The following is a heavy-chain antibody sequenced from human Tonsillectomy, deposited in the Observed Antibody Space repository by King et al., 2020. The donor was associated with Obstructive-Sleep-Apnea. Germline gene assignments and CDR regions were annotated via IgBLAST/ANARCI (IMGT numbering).Heavy chain of an antibody. V-gene: IGHV4-4*02. CDR1: GGSISSTNW. J-gene: IGHJ4*02. Sequence: VPLQESGPGLVKPSGTLSLTCAVSGGSISSTNWWSWVRQPPGKGLEWIGEIYHSGSTNYNPSLKNRVTISIDKSENQFSLKLPSMTSADTAVYYCASGNSTSPGYWGQGTLVTVSS. CDR3: ASGNSTSPGY. CDR2: IYHSGST. D-gene: IGHD2/OR15-2a*01.